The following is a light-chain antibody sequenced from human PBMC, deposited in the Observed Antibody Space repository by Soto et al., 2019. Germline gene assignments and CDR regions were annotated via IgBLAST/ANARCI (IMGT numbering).Light chain of an antibody. J-gene: IGLJ2*01. V-gene: IGLV2-8*01. CDR2: EVT. CDR3: SSYGGNNNIL. CDR1: DNDVGNYDF. Sequence: QSALTQPPSASGSPGQSVTISCTGTDNDVGNYDFVSWYQQHPGKAPKLIIYEVTKRPSGVPARFSGSKSGNAASLTVSGLQAEDEADYYCSSYGGNNNILFGGGTKLTVL.